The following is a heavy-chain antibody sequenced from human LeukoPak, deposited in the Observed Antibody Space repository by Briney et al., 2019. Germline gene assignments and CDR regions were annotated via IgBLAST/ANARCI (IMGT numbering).Heavy chain of an antibody. CDR2: MKRDGSEI. Sequence: PGPSLSLSCSVSGFTFSTYWMSWVRHAPGKGLEWVANMKRDGSEIYADSVKGRFTISRDNSKNTLYLQMNSLRAEDTAVYYCARDPTFDYWGQGTLVTVSS. CDR1: GFTFSTYW. CDR3: ARDPTFDY. J-gene: IGHJ4*02. V-gene: IGHV3-7*01.